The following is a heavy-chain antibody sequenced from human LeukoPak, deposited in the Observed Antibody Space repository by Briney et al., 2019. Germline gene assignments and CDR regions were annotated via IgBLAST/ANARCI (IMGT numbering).Heavy chain of an antibody. CDR1: GFTFSSYG. CDR3: AKGELGKGNPFDY. J-gene: IGHJ4*02. CDR2: ISYDGSNK. D-gene: IGHD7-27*01. Sequence: GGSLRLSCAASGFTFSSYGMHWVRQAPGKGLEWVAVISYDGSNKYYADSVKGRFTISRDNSKNTLYLQMNSLRAEDTAVYYCAKGELGKGNPFDYWGQGTLVTVSS. V-gene: IGHV3-30*18.